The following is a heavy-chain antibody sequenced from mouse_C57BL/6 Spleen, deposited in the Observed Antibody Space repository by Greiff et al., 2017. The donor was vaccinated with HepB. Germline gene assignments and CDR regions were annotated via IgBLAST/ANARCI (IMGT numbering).Heavy chain of an antibody. CDR1: GYTFTDYY. Sequence: VQLQQSGPELVKPGASVKISCKASGYTFTDYYMNWVKQSHGKSLEWIGDINPNNGGTSYNQKFKGKATLTVDKSSSTAYMELRSLTSEDSAVYYCAKVDYDYDGPDYWGQGTTLTVSS. CDR2: INPNNGGT. CDR3: AKVDYDYDGPDY. D-gene: IGHD2-4*01. J-gene: IGHJ2*01. V-gene: IGHV1-26*01.